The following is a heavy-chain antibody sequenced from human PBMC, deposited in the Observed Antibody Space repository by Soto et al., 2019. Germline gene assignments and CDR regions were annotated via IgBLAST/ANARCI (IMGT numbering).Heavy chain of an antibody. V-gene: IGHV2-5*02. Sequence: QITLKESGPPLVKPTQTLTLTCTFSGFSLSTSGVGVGWIRQPPGKALEWLALIYWDDDKRYSPSLKSRLTITKATAKNQVVLTMTNMDPVDTATYYCALDNKGFDYWGQGTLVTVSS. J-gene: IGHJ4*02. D-gene: IGHD3-22*01. CDR3: ALDNKGFDY. CDR1: GFSLSTSGVG. CDR2: IYWDDDK.